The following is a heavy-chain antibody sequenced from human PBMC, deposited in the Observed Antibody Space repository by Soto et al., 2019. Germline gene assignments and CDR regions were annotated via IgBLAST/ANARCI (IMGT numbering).Heavy chain of an antibody. CDR2: ISGSGGST. Sequence: GGSLRLSCAASGFTFSSYAMNWVRQAPGKGLEWVSAISGSGGSTYYADSVKGRFTISRDNSKKKLYLQMNSLKADAAAVEYCAKCPGKSPNDRNWFDPWGQGTLVTVSS. V-gene: IGHV3-23*01. CDR3: AKCPGKSPNDRNWFDP. D-gene: IGHD1-1*01. CDR1: GFTFSSYA. J-gene: IGHJ5*02.